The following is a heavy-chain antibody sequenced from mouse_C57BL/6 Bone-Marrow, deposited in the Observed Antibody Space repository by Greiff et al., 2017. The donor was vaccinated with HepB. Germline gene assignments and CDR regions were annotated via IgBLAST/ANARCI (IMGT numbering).Heavy chain of an antibody. D-gene: IGHD2-4*01. CDR2: IHPNSGST. V-gene: IGHV1-64*01. J-gene: IGHJ3*01. CDR3: ARSSIYYDYPWFAY. Sequence: VQLQQPGAELVKPGASVKLSCKASGYTFTSYWMPWVKQRPGQGLEWIGMIHPNSGSTNYNEKFKSKATLNVDKSSSTAYMQLSSLTSEDSAVYYCARSSIYYDYPWFAYWGQGTLVTVSA. CDR1: GYTFTSYW.